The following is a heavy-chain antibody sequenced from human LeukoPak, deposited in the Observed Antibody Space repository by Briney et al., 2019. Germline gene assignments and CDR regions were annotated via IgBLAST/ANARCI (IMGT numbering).Heavy chain of an antibody. J-gene: IGHJ3*02. CDR1: GSSFTNYW. D-gene: IGHD3-10*01. V-gene: IGHV5-51*01. CDR3: ERQVRGEIYAFDI. CDR2: IYPGDSDT. Sequence: GESLKISCKASGSSFTNYWIGWVRQMPGKGLEWMGIIYPGDSDTRYSPSFQGQVAISADKSISTAYLQWSSLKASDTAMYYCERQVRGEIYAFDIWGQGTMVTLSS.